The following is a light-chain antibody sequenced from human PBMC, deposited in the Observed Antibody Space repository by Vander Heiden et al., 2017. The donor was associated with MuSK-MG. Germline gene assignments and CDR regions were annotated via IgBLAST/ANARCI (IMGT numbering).Light chain of an antibody. CDR2: GAS. J-gene: IGKJ1*01. V-gene: IGKV3-15*01. Sequence: ETVMTQTPATLSVSPGERATLSCRASQSVSTNLAWYQKKPGQAPRLLIFGASTRATGIPARFSGSGSGTEFTLTISSLQSEDFAVYYCQHDHNWVGAFGQGTKVDIK. CDR3: QHDHNWVGA. CDR1: QSVSTN.